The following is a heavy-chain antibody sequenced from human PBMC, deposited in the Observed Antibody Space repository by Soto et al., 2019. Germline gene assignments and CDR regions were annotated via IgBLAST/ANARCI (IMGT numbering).Heavy chain of an antibody. V-gene: IGHV3-33*01. CDR3: ARGLSTVAGDAFDI. CDR1: GFTFSSYG. D-gene: IGHD6-19*01. CDR2: IWYDGSNK. J-gene: IGHJ3*02. Sequence: QVQLVESGGGVVQPGRSLRLSCAASGFTFSSYGMHWVRQAPGKGLEWVAVIWYDGSNKYYADSVKGRFTISRDNSKNTLYLQRSSLRAEDTAVYYCARGLSTVAGDAFDIWGQGTMVTVSS.